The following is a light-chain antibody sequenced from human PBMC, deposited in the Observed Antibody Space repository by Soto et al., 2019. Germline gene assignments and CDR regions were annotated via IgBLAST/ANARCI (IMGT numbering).Light chain of an antibody. CDR1: QSLLYNNTYNY. J-gene: IGKJ5*01. CDR3: MQALQSLT. CDR2: FGS. Sequence: EMVMTQSPLTLPVTPGEPASSSCRSSQSLLYNNTYNYLDWYVQKPGQSPQLLIYFGSNRAPGVPDRFSGSGSGTDFTLKINRVEAEDVGTYYCMQALQSLTFGQGTRLEIK. V-gene: IGKV2-28*01.